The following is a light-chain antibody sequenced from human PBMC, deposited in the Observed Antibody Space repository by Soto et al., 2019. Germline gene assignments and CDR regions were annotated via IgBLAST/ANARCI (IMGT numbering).Light chain of an antibody. CDR3: QQSSTIPLT. Sequence: DIQMTQSPSSLSASVGDRIIITCRASQNINSYLNLYQQKPGKAPNLLIYVASSLQSGVPPRFSGSGSGTDFTLTISSLQPEDFATYYCQQSSTIPLTFGQGTRLEIK. J-gene: IGKJ5*01. V-gene: IGKV1-39*01. CDR1: QNINSY. CDR2: VAS.